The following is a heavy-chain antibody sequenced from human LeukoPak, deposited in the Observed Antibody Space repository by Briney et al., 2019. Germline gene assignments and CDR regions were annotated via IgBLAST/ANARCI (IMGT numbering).Heavy chain of an antibody. Sequence: PGGPLRLSCAASGFTFSSYAMSWVRQPPGKGVEWVSAISGSGGSTYYADSVKGRFTISRDNSKNTLYLQMNSLRAEDTAVYYCAKARFLDFDYWGQGTLVSVSS. D-gene: IGHD3-3*01. J-gene: IGHJ4*02. CDR2: ISGSGGST. CDR1: GFTFSSYA. CDR3: AKARFLDFDY. V-gene: IGHV3-23*01.